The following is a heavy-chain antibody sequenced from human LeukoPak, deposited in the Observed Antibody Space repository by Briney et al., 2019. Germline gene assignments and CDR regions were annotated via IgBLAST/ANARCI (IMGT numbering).Heavy chain of an antibody. V-gene: IGHV3-30*18. CDR2: ISYDGSNK. CDR3: AKFFTGEYVRAFDV. D-gene: IGHD3-10*02. J-gene: IGHJ3*01. Sequence: GGSLRLSCAASGFTFSSYAMHWVRQAPGKGLEWVAVISYDGSNKYYADSVKGRFTISRDNSKNTLYLQMNSLRAEDTAVYYCAKFFTGEYVRAFDVWGQGTMVTVSS. CDR1: GFTFSSYA.